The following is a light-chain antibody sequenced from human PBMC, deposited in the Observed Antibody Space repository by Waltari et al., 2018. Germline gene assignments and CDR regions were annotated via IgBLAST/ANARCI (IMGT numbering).Light chain of an antibody. CDR2: AAS. J-gene: IGKJ1*01. CDR1: QYISTY. Sequence: DFQMTQSPSSLSPSVGPRVTITCRASQYISTYLNGYQQKPGKGPKLLIYAASTLQSGVPSRFSGSGSGRDFTFTISRLQLEDFATYYCQQSYDTPRTLGQGTKVEVK. V-gene: IGKV1-39*01. CDR3: QQSYDTPRT.